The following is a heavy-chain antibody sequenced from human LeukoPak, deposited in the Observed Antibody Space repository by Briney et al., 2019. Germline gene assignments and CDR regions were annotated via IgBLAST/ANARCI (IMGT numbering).Heavy chain of an antibody. CDR1: GGSISSSSYY. D-gene: IGHD4-11*01. J-gene: IGHJ4*02. CDR3: AKDFNSAVDY. CDR2: IYYDGST. Sequence: SETLSLTCTVSGGSISSSSYYWGWIRQPPGKGLEWIGGIYYDGSTYYNPSLKSRVTLFVDTSENQFSLRLSSVTAADTAVYYCAKDFNSAVDYWGQGTLVTVSS. V-gene: IGHV4-39*02.